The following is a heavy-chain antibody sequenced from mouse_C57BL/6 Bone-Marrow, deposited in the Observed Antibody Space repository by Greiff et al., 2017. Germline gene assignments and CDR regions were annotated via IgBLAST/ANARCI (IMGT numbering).Heavy chain of an antibody. J-gene: IGHJ3*01. Sequence: EVQVVESGGGLVQPGGSLSLSCAASGFTFTDYYMSWVRQPPGKALEWLGFIRNKANGYTTEYSASVKGRFTISRDNSQSILYLQMNALRAEDSATYYCASLSSLFAYWGQGTLVTVSA. CDR3: ASLSSLFAY. V-gene: IGHV7-3*01. CDR1: GFTFTDYY. D-gene: IGHD6-1*01. CDR2: IRNKANGYTT.